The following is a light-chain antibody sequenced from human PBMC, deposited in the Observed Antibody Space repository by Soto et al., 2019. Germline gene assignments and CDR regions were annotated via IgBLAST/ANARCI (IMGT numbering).Light chain of an antibody. J-gene: IGKJ4*01. CDR1: QSVSGN. CDR2: GAS. V-gene: IGKV3-15*01. Sequence: IVMTQSPGTLSVSPGERVTLSCRASQSVSGNLAWYQQKPGQAPRLLIYGASTRATGIPARFSGSGSGTEFTLTISSLQSGDFAVYYCQQYNNWLFTFGGGTRVEI. CDR3: QQYNNWLFT.